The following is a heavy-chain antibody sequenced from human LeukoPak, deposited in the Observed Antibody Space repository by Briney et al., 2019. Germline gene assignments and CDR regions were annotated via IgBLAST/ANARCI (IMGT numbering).Heavy chain of an antibody. D-gene: IGHD3-3*01. CDR1: GFTFRSYS. J-gene: IGHJ6*03. Sequence: GGSLRPSCAASGFTFRSYSMNWFGQTPGKGLDWVSSISISSSYIYYADSVKGRLTISRENAKNSLYLQMNSLRAEDTAVYYCARATRPFGVVYSAGYYYYMDVWGKGTTVTVSS. V-gene: IGHV3-21*01. CDR2: ISISSSYI. CDR3: ARATRPFGVVYSAGYYYYMDV.